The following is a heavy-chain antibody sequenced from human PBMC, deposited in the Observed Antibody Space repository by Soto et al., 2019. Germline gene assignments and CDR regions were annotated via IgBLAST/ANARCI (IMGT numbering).Heavy chain of an antibody. CDR2: IYYSGST. Sequence: SETLSLTCTVSGGSISSGDYYWSWIRQPPGKGLEWIGYIYYSGSTYYNPSLKSRVTISVDTSKNQFSLKLSSVTAADTAVYYCARSSIRITMVRGVLDGWGQGTTVTVSS. D-gene: IGHD3-10*01. CDR1: GGSISSGDYY. V-gene: IGHV4-30-4*01. CDR3: ARSSIRITMVRGVLDG. J-gene: IGHJ6*02.